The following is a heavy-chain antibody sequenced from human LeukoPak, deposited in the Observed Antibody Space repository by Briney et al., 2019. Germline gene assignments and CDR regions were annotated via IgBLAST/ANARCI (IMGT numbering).Heavy chain of an antibody. CDR1: GFAFDDYG. V-gene: IGHV3-30*02. J-gene: IGHJ6*03. CDR3: AKLFSTAANFYYYYMDV. CDR2: IRYDGSHK. D-gene: IGHD2-21*02. Sequence: GGSLRLSCAASGFAFDDYGLHWVRQAPGKGLEWVAFIRYDGSHKYYADSWKGRFTISRDNSNNTLYLQMNSLSVEDTAVYFCAKLFSTAANFYYYYMDVWGKGTTVTVSS.